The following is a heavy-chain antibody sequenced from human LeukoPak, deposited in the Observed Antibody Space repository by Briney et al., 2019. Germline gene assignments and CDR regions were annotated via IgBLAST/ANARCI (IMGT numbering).Heavy chain of an antibody. D-gene: IGHD3-3*01. CDR3: AKGDYDFWSGYPIGGYFDY. Sequence: PGGSLRLSCAASGFTFRSTVMTWVRQAPGKGLEWVSTISPDGKYIYYADSLRGRFTMSRDNSKNTLYLQMNSLRAEDTAVYYCAKGDYDFWSGYPIGGYFDYWGQGTLVTVSS. CDR1: GFTFRSTV. V-gene: IGHV3-23*01. J-gene: IGHJ4*02. CDR2: ISPDGKYI.